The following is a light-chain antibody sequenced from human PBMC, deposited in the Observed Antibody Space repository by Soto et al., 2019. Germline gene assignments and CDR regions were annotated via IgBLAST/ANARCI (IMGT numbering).Light chain of an antibody. J-gene: IGKJ5*01. V-gene: IGKV1-39*01. Sequence: IQMTQSPSSLSASVGDRVTITCRASQSINTSLNSYQQHPGKAPKVLLYGASNLQGGVPTRFSGSGSGSDFTLTTTSLQPEDFAIYYCQQPYSRPSITFGQGTRLDIK. CDR2: GAS. CDR1: QSINTS. CDR3: QQPYSRPSIT.